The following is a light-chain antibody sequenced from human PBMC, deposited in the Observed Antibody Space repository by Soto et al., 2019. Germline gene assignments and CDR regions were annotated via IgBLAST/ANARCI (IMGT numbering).Light chain of an antibody. Sequence: EIVLTQSPGTLSLSPGDRATLSCRASQSVSSSDLAWYQQKPGQAPRLLIYGASTRATGIPDRFSGSGSGTDFTLSISRLELEDFAVYYCQQYGGSPLYTFGQGTKVDIK. CDR1: QSVSSSD. CDR2: GAS. V-gene: IGKV3-20*01. J-gene: IGKJ2*01. CDR3: QQYGGSPLYT.